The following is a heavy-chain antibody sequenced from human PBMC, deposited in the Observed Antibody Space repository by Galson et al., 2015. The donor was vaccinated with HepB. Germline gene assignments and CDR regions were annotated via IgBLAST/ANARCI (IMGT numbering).Heavy chain of an antibody. D-gene: IGHD5-18*01. CDR1: GFTFSSYA. J-gene: IGHJ4*02. CDR2: ISGNGGSI. CDR3: VKGYNYAEFDY. Sequence: SLRLSCAASGFTFSSYAMHWVRQAPGKGLEYVSGISGNGGSIDYADSVKGRFTISRDNSKNTLYLQMSSLRAEDTAVYYCVKGYNYAEFDYWGQGTLVTVSA. V-gene: IGHV3-64D*06.